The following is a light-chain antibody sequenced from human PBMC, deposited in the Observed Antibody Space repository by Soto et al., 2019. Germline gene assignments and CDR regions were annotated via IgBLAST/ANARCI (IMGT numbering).Light chain of an antibody. V-gene: IGKV3D-20*02. CDR3: QQRSNWPSLT. J-gene: IGKJ4*01. CDR2: GAS. CDR1: QSVSSTF. Sequence: EIVLTQSPGTLSLSPGDSATLSCRASQSVSSTFLAWYQHKPGRPPRLLIHGASSRATGIPDRFTGSGSGTDFTLTISSLEPEDSAVYYCQQRSNWPSLTFGGGTKVEIK.